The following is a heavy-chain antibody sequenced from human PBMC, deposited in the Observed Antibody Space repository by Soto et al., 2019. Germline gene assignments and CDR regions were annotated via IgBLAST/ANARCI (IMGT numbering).Heavy chain of an antibody. Sequence: QVQVVQSGAEVKEAGASVKVSCKTFGYTFTTYGITWVRQAPGQGLEWMGWVSSDNGNTNYAQKFQGRVTMTTDTSTTTAYMDLRSLRSDDTAVYYCARAGYRMSPDYWGLGTLVTVSS. V-gene: IGHV1-18*01. CDR3: ARAGYRMSPDY. D-gene: IGHD6-13*01. CDR2: VSSDNGNT. CDR1: GYTFTTYG. J-gene: IGHJ4*02.